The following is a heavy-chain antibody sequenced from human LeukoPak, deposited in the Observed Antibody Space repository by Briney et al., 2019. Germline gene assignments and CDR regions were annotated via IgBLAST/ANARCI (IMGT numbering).Heavy chain of an antibody. D-gene: IGHD3-22*01. Sequence: ASVTVSCKASGGTFSSYAISWVRQAPGQGLEWMGGIIPIFGTANYAQKFQGRVTITADESTSTAYMELSSLRSEDTAVYYCARARYYDSSGYYGDYWGQGTLVTVSS. CDR2: IIPIFGTA. J-gene: IGHJ4*02. CDR3: ARARYYDSSGYYGDY. V-gene: IGHV1-69*01. CDR1: GGTFSSYA.